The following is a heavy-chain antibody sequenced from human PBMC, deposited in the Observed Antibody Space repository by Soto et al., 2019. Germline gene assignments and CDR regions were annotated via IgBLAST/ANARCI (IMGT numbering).Heavy chain of an antibody. Sequence: SQTLSLTCAISGDSVSSDSVAWNWIRQSPSRGLEWLGRTYYRSKWYNDYAVSVKSRITINSDTSKNQFSLHLNSVTPEDTAVYYCARDQTYNNWPKGFAPWGQRTLATVPS. V-gene: IGHV6-1*01. CDR2: TYYRSKWYN. J-gene: IGHJ5*02. CDR1: GDSVSSDSVA. D-gene: IGHD1-1*01. CDR3: ARDQTYNNWPKGFAP.